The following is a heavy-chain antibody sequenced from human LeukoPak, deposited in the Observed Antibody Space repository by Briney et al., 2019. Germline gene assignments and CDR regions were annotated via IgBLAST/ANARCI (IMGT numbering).Heavy chain of an antibody. V-gene: IGHV3-30*02. CDR1: GFTFSSYG. Sequence: GGSLRLSCAASGFTFSSYGMHWVRQAPGKGLEWVAFIRYDGSNKYYADSVKGRFTISRDNSKNTLYLQMNSLRAEDTAVYYCAKVAPYSSSSGVGIWGQGTMVTVSS. CDR2: IRYDGSNK. CDR3: AKVAPYSSSSGVGI. J-gene: IGHJ3*02. D-gene: IGHD6-6*01.